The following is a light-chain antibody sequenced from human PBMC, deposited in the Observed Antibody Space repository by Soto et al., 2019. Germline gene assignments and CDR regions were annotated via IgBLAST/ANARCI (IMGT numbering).Light chain of an antibody. CDR1: QDIGSW. V-gene: IGKV1-12*01. Sequence: DIQMTQSPSSVSASVGDRVTITCRASQDIGSWLAWYQQKPGKAPNLLIYGAFSLQRGVPSRFSGSGSGTDFTLTISRLQPEDFATYYCQQANIFPLTFGGGTKVEIK. CDR3: QQANIFPLT. J-gene: IGKJ4*01. CDR2: GAF.